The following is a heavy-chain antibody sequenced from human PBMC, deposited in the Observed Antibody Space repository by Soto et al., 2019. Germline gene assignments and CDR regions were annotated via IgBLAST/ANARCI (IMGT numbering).Heavy chain of an antibody. CDR1: GFTFQNFA. J-gene: IGHJ3*02. Sequence: EVQLVESGGGFVQPGRSLTLACATSGFTFQNFAMHWVRQAPGKGLIWVSSINWNSRTILYADSVKGRFTISRDNATSSLYLQMNSLRVEDTALYYCVKDFSGYTHGVRAFEIWGQVTMVTVSS. CDR3: VKDFSGYTHGVRAFEI. D-gene: IGHD5-18*01. CDR2: INWNSRTI. V-gene: IGHV3-9*01.